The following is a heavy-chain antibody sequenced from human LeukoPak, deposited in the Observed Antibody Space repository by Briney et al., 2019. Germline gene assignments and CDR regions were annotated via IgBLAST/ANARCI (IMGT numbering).Heavy chain of an antibody. CDR1: GYTFTSYG. CDR3: ATAGAYYPDFDY. Sequence: SVKVSCKASGYTFTSYGISWVRQAPGQGLEWMGGIIPIFGTANYAQKFQGRVTMTEDTSTDTAYMEVSSLRYEDTAVYYCATAGAYYPDFDYWGQGTLVTVSS. V-gene: IGHV1-69*06. CDR2: IIPIFGTA. J-gene: IGHJ4*02. D-gene: IGHD4-17*01.